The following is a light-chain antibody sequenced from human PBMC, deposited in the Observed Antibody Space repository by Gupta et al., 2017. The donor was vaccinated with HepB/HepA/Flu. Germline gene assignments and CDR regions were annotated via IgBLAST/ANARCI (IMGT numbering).Light chain of an antibody. V-gene: IGKV3-11*01. CDR2: DTS. J-gene: IGKJ4*01. CDR3: QQRDNWPIT. Sequence: EIVFTPSPATLSLSPGERATLSCRASQSVNRYLAWYQQKPGQAPRLLIYDTSNRATGIPARFGGSGSGTEFTLTISSREPEDFAVYYCQQRDNWPITFGRGTXVQIK. CDR1: QSVNRY.